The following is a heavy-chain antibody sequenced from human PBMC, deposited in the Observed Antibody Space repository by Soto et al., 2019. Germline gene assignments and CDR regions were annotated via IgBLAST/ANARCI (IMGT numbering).Heavy chain of an antibody. CDR2: IYYSGST. CDR3: ARDRHYGSGNNWFDP. V-gene: IGHV4-31*03. Sequence: SETLSLTCTVSGGSISSGGYYWSWIRQHPGKGLEWIGYIYYSGSTYYNPSLKSRVTISVDTSKNQFSLKLSSVTAADTAVYYCARDRHYGSGNNWFDPWGQGTLVTVS. D-gene: IGHD3-10*01. CDR1: GGSISSGGYY. J-gene: IGHJ5*02.